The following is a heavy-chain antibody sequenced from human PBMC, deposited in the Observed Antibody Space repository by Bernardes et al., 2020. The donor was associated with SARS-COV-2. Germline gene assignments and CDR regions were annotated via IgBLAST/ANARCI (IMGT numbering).Heavy chain of an antibody. J-gene: IGHJ6*02. Sequence: ASVKVSCKASGYSFTTYLINWVRQAPGQGLEWMGWITAYSGNTNYGQKFQGRVTMTTDTSTNTAYMELRSLRSDDTAMYFCARADGTTWNFYDYGMDVWGQGTTVTVSS. CDR3: ARADGTTWNFYDYGMDV. CDR1: GYSFTTYL. V-gene: IGHV1-18*04. D-gene: IGHD1-1*01. CDR2: ITAYSGNT.